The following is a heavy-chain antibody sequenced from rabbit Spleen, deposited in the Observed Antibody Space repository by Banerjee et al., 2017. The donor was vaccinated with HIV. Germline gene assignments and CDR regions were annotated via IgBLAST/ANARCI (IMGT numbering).Heavy chain of an antibody. V-gene: IGHV1S45*01. CDR2: IYAGSTGST. CDR1: GFSFSSVYW. Sequence: QEQLVESGGDLVKPGASLTLTCTASGFSFSSVYWIYWVRQAPGKGLEWIGTIYAGSTGSTDYASWAKGRFTISKTSSTTVTLQMTSLTAADTATYFCARDFDFWGPGTLVTVS. CDR3: ARDFDF. J-gene: IGHJ4*01.